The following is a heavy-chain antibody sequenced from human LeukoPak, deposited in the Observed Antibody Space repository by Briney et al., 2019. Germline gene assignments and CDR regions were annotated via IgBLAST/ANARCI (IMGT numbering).Heavy chain of an antibody. V-gene: IGHV4-34*01. CDR3: ARRAVIAVAGTNWFDP. Sequence: SETLSLTCAVYGGSFSGYYWSWIRQPPGKGLEGIGEINHSGSTNYNPSLKSRVTISVDTSKNQFSLKLSSVTAADTAVYYCARRAVIAVAGTNWFDPWGQGTLVTVSS. D-gene: IGHD6-19*01. J-gene: IGHJ5*02. CDR1: GGSFSGYY. CDR2: INHSGST.